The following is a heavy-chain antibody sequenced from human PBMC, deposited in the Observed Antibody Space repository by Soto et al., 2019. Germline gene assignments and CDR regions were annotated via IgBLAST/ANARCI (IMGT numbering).Heavy chain of an antibody. V-gene: IGHV4-34*01. J-gene: IGHJ5*01. CDR1: CGSFSGHS. D-gene: IGHD3-22*01. CDR2: INHSGRV. Sequence: SETLSLTCAVYCGSFSGHSWTWIRQSQGKGLEWIGDINHSGRVNYSPSLTSRVTISLDTSKNQFSLTLSAVTAADTAMYYCSTRAYDTNGYYRFDPWGQGTMVTVSS. CDR3: STRAYDTNGYYRFDP.